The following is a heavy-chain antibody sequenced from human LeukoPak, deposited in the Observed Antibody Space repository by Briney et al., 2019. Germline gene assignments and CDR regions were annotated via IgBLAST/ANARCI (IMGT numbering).Heavy chain of an antibody. CDR1: GYTFTGYY. CDR3: ARDPEQAGSYYWYYFDY. CDR2: INPNSGGT. D-gene: IGHD3-10*01. J-gene: IGHJ4*02. V-gene: IGHV1-2*02. Sequence: ASVTVSCKASGYTFTGYYIHWVRQAPGQGLEWMGWINPNSGGTNYAQKFQGRVTMTRDTSISTAYMELSRLRSDDTAVYYCARDPEQAGSYYWYYFDYWGQGTLVTVSS.